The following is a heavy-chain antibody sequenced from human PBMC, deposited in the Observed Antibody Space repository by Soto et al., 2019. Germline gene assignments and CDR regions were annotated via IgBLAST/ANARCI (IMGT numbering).Heavy chain of an antibody. D-gene: IGHD6-19*01. V-gene: IGHV1-58*02. CDR3: AAPSGYSSGSYGSDY. Sequence: SVKVSWKASGFTFTSSAMQWVRQARGQRLEWIGWIVVGSGNTNYAQKFQERVTITRDMSTSTAYMELSSLRSEDTAVYYCAAPSGYSSGSYGSDYWGQGTLVTVSS. CDR1: GFTFTSSA. CDR2: IVVGSGNT. J-gene: IGHJ4*02.